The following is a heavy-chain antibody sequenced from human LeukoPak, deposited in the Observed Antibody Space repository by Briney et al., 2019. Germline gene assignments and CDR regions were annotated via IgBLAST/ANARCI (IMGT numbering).Heavy chain of an antibody. CDR2: IYASGKT. D-gene: IGHD1-26*01. J-gene: IGHJ4*02. CDR1: GDSISRGRYY. V-gene: IGHV4-61*02. CDR3: ARSFSEKYYFES. Sequence: SETLSLTCTVSGDSISRGRYYWSWVRQPAGKELEWIGRIYASGKTDYNPYTPSLKSRVAMSLDTSKNQVSLYLTSVTAADTAMYFCARSFSEKYYFESWGQGTLVTVSS.